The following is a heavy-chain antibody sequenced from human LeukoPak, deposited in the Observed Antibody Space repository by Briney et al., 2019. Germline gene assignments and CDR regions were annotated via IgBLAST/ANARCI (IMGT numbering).Heavy chain of an antibody. V-gene: IGHV3-30*03. Sequence: SGGSLRLSCAASGFTFSSYSMNWVRQAPGKGLEWVAVISYDGSNKYYADSVKGRFTISRDNSKNTLYLQMNSLRAEDTAVYYCARVELDDYVWGSYLHSWGQGTLVTVSS. J-gene: IGHJ4*02. CDR1: GFTFSSYS. D-gene: IGHD3-16*02. CDR3: ARVELDDYVWGSYLHS. CDR2: ISYDGSNK.